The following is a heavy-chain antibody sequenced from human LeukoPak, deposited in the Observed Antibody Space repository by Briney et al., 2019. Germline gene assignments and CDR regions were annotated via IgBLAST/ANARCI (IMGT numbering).Heavy chain of an antibody. J-gene: IGHJ4*02. Sequence: GGSLRLSCAASGFTFSSYGMHWVRQAPGKGLEWVAFIRYDGSNKYYADSVKGRFTISRDNAKNSLYLQMNSLRAEDTALYYCARNPEYYYDSSGYFDYWGQGTLVTVSS. V-gene: IGHV3-30*02. CDR1: GFTFSSYG. CDR2: IRYDGSNK. CDR3: ARNPEYYYDSSGYFDY. D-gene: IGHD3-22*01.